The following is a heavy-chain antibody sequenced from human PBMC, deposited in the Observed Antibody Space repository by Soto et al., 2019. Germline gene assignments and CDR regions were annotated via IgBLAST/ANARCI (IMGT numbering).Heavy chain of an antibody. CDR1: GGSFSGYY. D-gene: IGHD5-12*01. Sequence: ETLSLTCAIYGGSFSGYYWSWIRQPPGKGLEWIGEINHSGSTNYNPSLKSRVTISVDTSKNQFSLKLSSVTAADTAVYYCARESGYSGYDGYYFDYWGQGTLVTVYS. V-gene: IGHV4-34*01. CDR3: ARESGYSGYDGYYFDY. CDR2: INHSGST. J-gene: IGHJ4*02.